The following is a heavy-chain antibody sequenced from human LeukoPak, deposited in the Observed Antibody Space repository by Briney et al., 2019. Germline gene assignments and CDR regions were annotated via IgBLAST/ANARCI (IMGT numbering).Heavy chain of an antibody. CDR1: GYTFTNYG. D-gene: IGHD6-13*01. CDR3: ARGGVSNSWYRTPDY. J-gene: IGHJ4*02. Sequence: SSVKVSCKASGYTFTNYGLSWARQAPGQGLEWMGWISTYNGNTNYAQKFQGRATMTTDTSTSTGYMEMRSLRSDDTAVYYCARGGVSNSWYRTPDYWGQGTLVTVSS. V-gene: IGHV1-18*01. CDR2: ISTYNGNT.